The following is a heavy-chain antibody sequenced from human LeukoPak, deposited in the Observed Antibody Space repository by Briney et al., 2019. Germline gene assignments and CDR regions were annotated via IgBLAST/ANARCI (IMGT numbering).Heavy chain of an antibody. Sequence: PSETLSLTCTVSGASLSSHYWSWIRQPPGKGLEWIGYVSYSGGTNYNPSLKSRVTISLDTSKDQFSLRLNSVTAAATAVYYCARLSTYYDFWSPLDYWGQGTLVTVSS. CDR1: GASLSSHY. D-gene: IGHD3-3*01. J-gene: IGHJ4*02. CDR2: VSYSGGT. V-gene: IGHV4-59*11. CDR3: ARLSTYYDFWSPLDY.